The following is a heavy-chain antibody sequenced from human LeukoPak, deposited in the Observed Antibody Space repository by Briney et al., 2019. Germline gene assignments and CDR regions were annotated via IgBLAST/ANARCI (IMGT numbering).Heavy chain of an antibody. CDR3: AKDLYGDYVANYAFDI. CDR1: GFTFSSYA. CDR2: ISGSGGST. J-gene: IGHJ3*02. D-gene: IGHD4-17*01. Sequence: GGSLRLSCAASGFTFSSYAMSWVRQAPGKGLEWVSAISGSGGSTYYADSVKGRFTISRDNSKNTLYLQMNSLRAEDTAVYYCAKDLYGDYVANYAFDIWGQGTMVTVSS. V-gene: IGHV3-23*01.